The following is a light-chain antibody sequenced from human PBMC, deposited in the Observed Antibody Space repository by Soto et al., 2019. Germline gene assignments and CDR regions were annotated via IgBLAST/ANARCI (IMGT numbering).Light chain of an antibody. J-gene: IGKJ1*01. CDR1: QSINIW. Sequence: DLQITQSPSTLSASVGDRVTITCRASQSINIWLAWYQQKPGRAPKLLIYKASILESGVPSRFSGSGSGTEFTLTISSLQPDDFATYYCQQYNVYWSFGQGTKV. CDR3: QQYNVYWS. V-gene: IGKV1-5*03. CDR2: KAS.